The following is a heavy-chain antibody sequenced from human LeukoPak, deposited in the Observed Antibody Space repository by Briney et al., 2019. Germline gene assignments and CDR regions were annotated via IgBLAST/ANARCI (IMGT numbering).Heavy chain of an antibody. J-gene: IGHJ6*04. CDR1: GFTFSSYA. V-gene: IGHV3-30*04. D-gene: IGHD3-10*01. CDR2: ISYDGSNK. Sequence: GRSLRLSCAASGFTFSSYAMHWVRQAPGKGLEWVAVISYDGSNKYYADSVKGRFTISRDNSKNTLYLQTNSLRAEDTAVYYCARDVLWFGEPSCMDVWGKGTTVTVSS. CDR3: ARDVLWFGEPSCMDV.